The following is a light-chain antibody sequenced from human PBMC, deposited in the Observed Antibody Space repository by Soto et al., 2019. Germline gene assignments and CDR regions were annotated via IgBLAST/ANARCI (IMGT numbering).Light chain of an antibody. Sequence: EIVLTQSPATLSSSPGERATLSCRASQTVSSKLAWYQQKPGQAPRLLIYGASTRATGIPARFSGSGSGTEFTLTISSLQSEDFAVYYCQQYNNWPLTFGGGTKVDIK. CDR1: QTVSSK. V-gene: IGKV3-15*01. CDR3: QQYNNWPLT. CDR2: GAS. J-gene: IGKJ4*01.